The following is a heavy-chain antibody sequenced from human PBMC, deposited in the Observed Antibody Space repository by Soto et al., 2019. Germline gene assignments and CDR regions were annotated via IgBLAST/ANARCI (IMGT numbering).Heavy chain of an antibody. V-gene: IGHV3-73*01. J-gene: IGHJ6*03. Sequence: GGSLRLSCAASGFTFSGSAMRWVRQASGKGLGWVGRIRSKANSYATAYAASVKGRFTISRDDSKNTAYLQMNSLKTEDTAVYYCTRQLLDAYYYYYMDVWGKGTTVTVSS. CDR3: TRQLLDAYYYYYMDV. CDR2: IRSKANSYAT. CDR1: GFTFSGSA. D-gene: IGHD1-1*01.